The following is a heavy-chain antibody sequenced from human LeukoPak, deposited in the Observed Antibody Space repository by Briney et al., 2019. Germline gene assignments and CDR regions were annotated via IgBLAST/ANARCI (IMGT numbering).Heavy chain of an antibody. V-gene: IGHV4-59*01. CDR1: GGSISNYY. Sequence: SETLSLTCTVSGGSISNYYWNWIRQPPGKGLEWIGYIYYTGSTIYNPSLKSRVTMSVDTSKNQFSLNLKSVTPEDTAVYYCARNLIPEQLVLNFWGQGTLVTVSS. CDR3: ARNLIPEQLVLNF. D-gene: IGHD6-13*01. CDR2: IYYTGST. J-gene: IGHJ4*02.